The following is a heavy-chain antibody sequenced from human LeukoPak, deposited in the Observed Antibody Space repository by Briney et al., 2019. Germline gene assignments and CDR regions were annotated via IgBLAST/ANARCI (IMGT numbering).Heavy chain of an antibody. J-gene: IGHJ4*02. CDR2: INHSGST. CDR1: GGSFSGYY. Sequence: SETLSLTCAVYGGSFSGYYWSWIRQPPGKGLEWIGEINHSGSTYYNPSLKSRVTISVDTSKNQFSLKLSSVTAADTAVYYCARDRSYYDILTGYSYFDYWGQGTLVTVSS. D-gene: IGHD3-9*01. CDR3: ARDRSYYDILTGYSYFDY. V-gene: IGHV4-34*01.